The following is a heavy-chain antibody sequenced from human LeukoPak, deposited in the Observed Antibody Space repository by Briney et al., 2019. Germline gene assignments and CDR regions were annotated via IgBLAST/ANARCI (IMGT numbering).Heavy chain of an antibody. Sequence: ASETLSLTCTVSGGSISSYYWSWIRQPAGKGLEWIGYIYYSGSTNYNPSLKSRVTISVDTSKNQFSLKLSSVTAADTAVYYCARDGYSYGKYYYYYMDVWGKGTTVTVSS. CDR2: IYYSGST. J-gene: IGHJ6*03. V-gene: IGHV4-59*01. CDR3: ARDGYSYGKYYYYYMDV. D-gene: IGHD5-18*01. CDR1: GGSISSYY.